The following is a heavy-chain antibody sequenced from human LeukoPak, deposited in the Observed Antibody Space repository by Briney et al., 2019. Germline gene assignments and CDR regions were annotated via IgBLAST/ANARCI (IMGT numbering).Heavy chain of an antibody. V-gene: IGHV3-21*04. CDR2: ISSSSSYI. CDR1: GFTFSSYN. J-gene: IGHJ4*02. Sequence: GGSLRLSCAASGFTFSSYNLNWVRQAPGKGLEWVSSISSSSSYIYYADSVKGRFTISRDDSENSLYLQMDSLKTEDTAVYYCARSPLGIAPFDYWGQGTLVTVSS. CDR3: ARSPLGIAPFDY. D-gene: IGHD7-27*01.